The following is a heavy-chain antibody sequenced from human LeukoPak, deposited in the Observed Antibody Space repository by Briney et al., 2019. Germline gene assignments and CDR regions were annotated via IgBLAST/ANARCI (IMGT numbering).Heavy chain of an antibody. CDR1: GFAFSRYN. J-gene: IGHJ2*01. V-gene: IGHV3-48*01. D-gene: IGHD1-1*01. CDR2: ISSSSSTI. CDR3: AKIGVTGHWYYDL. Sequence: GGSLRLSCAASGFAFSRYNMDWVRQAPGKGLEWVSYISSSSSTIYYADSVKGRFTISRDNAKNSVYLQMNSLRVGDTAVYYCAKIGVTGHWYYDLWGRGTLVTVSS.